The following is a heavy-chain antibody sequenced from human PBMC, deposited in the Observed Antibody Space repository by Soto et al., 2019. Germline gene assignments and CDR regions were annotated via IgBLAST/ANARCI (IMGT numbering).Heavy chain of an antibody. CDR2: ISSSGAFT. V-gene: IGHV3-23*01. J-gene: IGHJ4*02. CDR3: VKHQVSLVRGISPFDS. Sequence: EVQLLESGGGLVQPGGALRLSCAVSGFTFNSNDMTWVRQAPGKGLEWVSTISSSGAFTYHADSVRGRLTISRDNSKNTGYLQMNSLRAEDTAVYYCVKHQVSLVRGISPFDSWGQGALVTVSS. CDR1: GFTFNSND. D-gene: IGHD3-10*01.